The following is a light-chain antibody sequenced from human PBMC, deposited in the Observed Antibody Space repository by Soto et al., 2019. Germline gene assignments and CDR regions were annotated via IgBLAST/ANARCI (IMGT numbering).Light chain of an antibody. CDR2: KAS. J-gene: IGKJ1*01. V-gene: IGKV1-5*03. Sequence: DIHMTQSPSTLSASVGDRVTITCRASQTISTLLAWYQQRPGKAPNLLIYKASSLESGAPSRFSGSGSGTEFTLTVSSLQPDDFATYFCQQYSTYPWTFGQGTKVEVK. CDR1: QTISTL. CDR3: QQYSTYPWT.